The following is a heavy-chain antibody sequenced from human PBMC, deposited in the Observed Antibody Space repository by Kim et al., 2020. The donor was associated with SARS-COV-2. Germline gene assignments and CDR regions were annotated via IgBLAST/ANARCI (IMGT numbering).Heavy chain of an antibody. Sequence: GGSLRLSCAASGFTVSSNYMSWVRQAPGKGLEWVSVIYSGGSTYYADSVKGRFTISRDNSKNTLYLQMNSLRAEDTAVYYCARAYYDILTGSSPDAFDIWGQGTMVTVSS. CDR2: IYSGGST. V-gene: IGHV3-53*01. D-gene: IGHD3-9*01. CDR3: ARAYYDILTGSSPDAFDI. CDR1: GFTVSSNY. J-gene: IGHJ3*02.